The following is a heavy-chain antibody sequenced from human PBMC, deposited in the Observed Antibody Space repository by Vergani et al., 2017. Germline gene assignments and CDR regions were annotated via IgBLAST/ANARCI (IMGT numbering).Heavy chain of an antibody. CDR2: ISAYNGNT. CDR1: GYSFYTYG. J-gene: IGHJ4*02. V-gene: IGHV1-18*01. D-gene: IGHD5-12*01. Sequence: QVQLVQSGAEMKKPGASVKVSCKASGYSFYTYGISWVRQAPGQGLEWMGLISAYNGNTNYAQKFQGRVTMTRDTSTSTDYMELRSLGTDDTAVYYCAREEEATWNYWGQGTLATVSS. CDR3: AREEEATWNY.